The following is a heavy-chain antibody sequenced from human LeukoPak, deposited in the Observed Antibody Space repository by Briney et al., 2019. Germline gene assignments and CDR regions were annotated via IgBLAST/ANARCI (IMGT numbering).Heavy chain of an antibody. CDR3: ARETTDYYDSSGYYANDY. D-gene: IGHD3-22*01. CDR2: IYNSGTT. Sequence: SETLSFTCTVSGGSISSYYGNWIRQPGRKGLEWIERIYNSGTTNYNPSLKSRVTMSVDTSKNQFSLKLSSVTAADTAVYYCARETTDYYDSSGYYANDYWGQGTLVTVSS. J-gene: IGHJ4*02. CDR1: GGSISSYY. V-gene: IGHV4-4*07.